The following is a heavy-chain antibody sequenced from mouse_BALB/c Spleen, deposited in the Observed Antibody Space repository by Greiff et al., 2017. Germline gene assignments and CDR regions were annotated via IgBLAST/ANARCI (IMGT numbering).Heavy chain of an antibody. V-gene: IGHV1-69*01. J-gene: IGHJ3*01. D-gene: IGHD1-1*01. Sequence: QVQLQQPGAELVMPGASVKMSCKASGYTFTDYWMHWVKQRPGQGLEWIGAIDTSDSYTSYNQKFKGKATLTVDESSSTAYMQLSSLTSEDSAVYYCARDYGSRYAWFAYWGQGTLVTVSA. CDR1: GYTFTDYW. CDR2: IDTSDSYT. CDR3: ARDYGSRYAWFAY.